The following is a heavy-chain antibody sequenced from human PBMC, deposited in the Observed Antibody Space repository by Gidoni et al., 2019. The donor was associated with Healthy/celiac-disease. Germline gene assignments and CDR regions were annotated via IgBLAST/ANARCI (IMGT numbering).Heavy chain of an antibody. CDR1: GYTFTSYG. CDR2: ISAYHGNT. V-gene: IGHV1-18*01. CDR3: ARDRPYGDEYYYYYYGMDV. D-gene: IGHD4-17*01. J-gene: IGHJ6*02. Sequence: QVQLVQSGAEVKKPGASVKVSCKASGYTFTSYGISWVRQAPGQGLEWMGWISAYHGNTNYAQKLQGRVTMTTDTATSTAYMELRSLRSDDTAVYYCARDRPYGDEYYYYYYGMDVWGQGTTVTVSS.